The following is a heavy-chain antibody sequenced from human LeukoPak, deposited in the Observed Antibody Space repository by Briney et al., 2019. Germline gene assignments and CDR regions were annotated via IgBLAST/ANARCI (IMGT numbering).Heavy chain of an antibody. CDR3: ARGPSDYGAPNDS. CDR2: ISYDGSNK. CDR1: GFTFNSYS. D-gene: IGHD4-17*01. J-gene: IGHJ5*01. V-gene: IGHV3-30-3*01. Sequence: GGSLRLSCAASGFTFNSYSMHWVRQAPGKGLEWVAVISYDGSNKYYADSVKGRFTIPRDNSKNTLYLQMNSLRGEDTAVYYCARGPSDYGAPNDSWGQGIQVTVSS.